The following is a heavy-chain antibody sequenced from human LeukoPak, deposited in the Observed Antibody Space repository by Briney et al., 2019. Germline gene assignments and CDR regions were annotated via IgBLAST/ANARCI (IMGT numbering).Heavy chain of an antibody. CDR2: IYYSGST. D-gene: IGHD3-3*01. CDR1: GGSISSSNNYS. J-gene: IGHJ6*03. V-gene: IGHV4-39*01. CDR3: ARTHTYYDFWSGYYYYYYMDV. Sequence: PSETLSLTCTVSGGSISSSNNYSWGWIRQPPGKGLEWIGGIYYSGSTYYNPSLKSRVTISVDTSKNQFSLKLSSVTAADTAVYYCARTHTYYDFWSGYYYYYYMDVWGKGTTVTVSS.